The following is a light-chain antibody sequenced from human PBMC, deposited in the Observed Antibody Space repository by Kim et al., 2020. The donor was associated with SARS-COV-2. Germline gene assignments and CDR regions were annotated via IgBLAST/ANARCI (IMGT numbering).Light chain of an antibody. CDR2: GAS. V-gene: IGKV3-15*01. CDR1: HSVSSN. CDR3: QQYDNWPQT. J-gene: IGKJ1*01. Sequence: GSPGERATLSCRASHSVSSNLAWYQQRPGQAPRLVIYGASTRATGIPARFSGGGSETDFTLTISSLQSEDSAVYYCQQYDNWPQTFGQGTKVDIK.